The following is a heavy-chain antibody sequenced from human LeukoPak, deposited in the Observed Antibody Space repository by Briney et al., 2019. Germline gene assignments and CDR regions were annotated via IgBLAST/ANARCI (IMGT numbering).Heavy chain of an antibody. V-gene: IGHV4-61*02. Sequence: PSETLSLTCTVSGGSFSSGLYYWTWIRQPAGKGLEWIGRIYISGSTNYNPSLKSRVTISVDTSKNQFSLKLSSVTAADTAVYYCARLLQTTESIPFDYWGQGTLVTVSS. D-gene: IGHD1-1*01. CDR2: IYISGST. CDR3: ARLLQTTESIPFDY. J-gene: IGHJ4*02. CDR1: GGSFSSGLYY.